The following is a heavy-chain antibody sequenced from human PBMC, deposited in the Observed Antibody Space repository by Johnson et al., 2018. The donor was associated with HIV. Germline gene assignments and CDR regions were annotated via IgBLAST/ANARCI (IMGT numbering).Heavy chain of an antibody. J-gene: IGHJ3*02. Sequence: MQLVESGGGLIQPGGSLRLSCAASGFTVSSNYMSWVRQAPGKGLEWVGRIKSKTDGGTTDYAAPVKGRFTISRDDSKNTLYLQMNSLKTEDTAVYYCTTDRGGSSDAFDIWGQGTMVTVSS. CDR3: TTDRGGSSDAFDI. V-gene: IGHV3-15*01. CDR2: IKSKTDGGTT. CDR1: GFTVSSNY. D-gene: IGHD3-10*01.